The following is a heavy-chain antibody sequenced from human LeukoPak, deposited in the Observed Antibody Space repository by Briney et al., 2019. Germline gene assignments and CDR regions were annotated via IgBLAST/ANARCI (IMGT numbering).Heavy chain of an antibody. J-gene: IGHJ6*03. CDR1: GFTFSAYS. CDR3: ARGGFNLVRGVIIPSSSYYYYMDI. CDR2: ITSGDFV. Sequence: GGSLRLSCEVSGFTFSAYSMSWVRQAPGKGLEWVSSITSGDFVYFADSLKGRFTISGDNAKSSLFLQMNSLRAEDTAVYYCARGGFNLVRGVIIPSSSYYYYMDIWGKGTTVTVSS. V-gene: IGHV3-69-1*01. D-gene: IGHD3-10*01.